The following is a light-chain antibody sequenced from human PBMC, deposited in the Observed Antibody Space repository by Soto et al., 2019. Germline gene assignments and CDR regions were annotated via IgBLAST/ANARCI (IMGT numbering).Light chain of an antibody. CDR2: GAS. V-gene: IGKV3-20*01. Sequence: EIVLTQSPGTLSLSPGERATLSCRASQSVSSSYLAWYQQKPGQAPRLLIYGASSRATVIPDRFSGSGSGTDFTLTISRLEPEDFAVYFCQQYSSTPPTFGGGTKVEIK. CDR3: QQYSSTPPT. CDR1: QSVSSSY. J-gene: IGKJ4*01.